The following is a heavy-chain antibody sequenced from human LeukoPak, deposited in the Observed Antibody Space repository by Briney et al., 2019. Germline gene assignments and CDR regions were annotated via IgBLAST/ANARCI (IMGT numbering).Heavy chain of an antibody. CDR3: ARAVGSGSFQTYYYYMDV. CDR1: GGSINSYY. Sequence: SETLSLTCSVSGGSINSYYWSWIRQPAGKGLEWIGRIYTSGSTNYNPSLKSRVTMSVDTSKNQFSLKLSSVTAADTAVYYCARAVGSGSFQTYYYYMDVWGKGTTVTISS. J-gene: IGHJ6*03. CDR2: IYTSGST. V-gene: IGHV4-4*07. D-gene: IGHD3-10*01.